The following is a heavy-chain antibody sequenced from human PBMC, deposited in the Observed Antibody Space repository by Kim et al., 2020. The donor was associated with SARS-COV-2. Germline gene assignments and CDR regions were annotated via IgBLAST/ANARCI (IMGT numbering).Heavy chain of an antibody. V-gene: IGHV4-61*02. CDR2: IYTSGST. CDR3: AQGYGDYAGSDY. Sequence: SETLSLTCTVSGGSISSGSYYWSWIRQPAGKGLEWIGRIYTSGSTNYNPSLKSRVTISVDTSKNQFSLKLSSVTAADTAVYYCAQGYGDYAGSDYWGQGTLVTVSS. J-gene: IGHJ4*02. CDR1: GGSISSGSYY. D-gene: IGHD4-17*01.